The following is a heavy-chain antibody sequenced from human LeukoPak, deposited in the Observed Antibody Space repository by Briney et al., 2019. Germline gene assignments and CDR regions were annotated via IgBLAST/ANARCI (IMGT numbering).Heavy chain of an antibody. D-gene: IGHD3-10*01. CDR2: LSAYNGNT. CDR1: GYTFTSYG. CDR3: ARTVLPPNFDY. V-gene: IGHV1-18*01. J-gene: IGHJ4*02. Sequence: ASVKVSCKASGYTFTSYGNSWVRQAPGQGLEWMGWLSAYNGNTNYAQKLQGRVTMTTDTSTSTAYMELRSLRSDDTAVYYCARTVLPPNFDYWGQGTLVTVSS.